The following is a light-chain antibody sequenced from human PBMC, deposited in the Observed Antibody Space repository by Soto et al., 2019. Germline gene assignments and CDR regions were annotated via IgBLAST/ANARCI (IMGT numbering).Light chain of an antibody. CDR3: EQYDGD. CDR1: QNINRC. Sequence: DIAMTQSPSTLAASVGDRVTITCRASQNINRCLAWYQQKPGKAPKVLIYDASNLASGVPSRFSGSGSGTEFTLTIASLPPYDFETYCCEQYDGDVGHVTKV. CDR2: DAS. J-gene: IGKJ1*01. V-gene: IGKV1-5*01.